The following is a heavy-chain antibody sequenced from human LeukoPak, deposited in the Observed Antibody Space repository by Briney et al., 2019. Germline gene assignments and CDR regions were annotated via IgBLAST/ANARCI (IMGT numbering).Heavy chain of an antibody. CDR3: ATSIAVAGTFDY. CDR2: IYYSGST. D-gene: IGHD6-19*01. CDR1: GGSISSSSYY. Sequence: SETLSLTCTVSGGSISSSSYYWGWIRQPPGKGLEWIGSIYYSGSTYYNPSLKSRVTISVDTSKNQFSLKLSSVTATDTAVYYCATSIAVAGTFDYWGQGTLVTASS. V-gene: IGHV4-39*01. J-gene: IGHJ4*02.